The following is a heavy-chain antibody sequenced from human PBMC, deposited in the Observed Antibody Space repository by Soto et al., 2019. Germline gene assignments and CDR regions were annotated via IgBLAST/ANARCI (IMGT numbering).Heavy chain of an antibody. CDR2: ISYDGNNQ. CDR3: AKDQSIAVRTSNVGY. D-gene: IGHD6-6*01. CDR1: GFTFSNHG. V-gene: IGHV3-30*18. J-gene: IGHJ4*02. Sequence: GGSLRLSCVASGFTFSNHGMHWVRQAPGKGLEWVAVISYDGNNQYYGDSVKGRSTISRDNSKNTLYLQISSLGAEDTAVYFCAKDQSIAVRTSNVGYWGQGTLVTVSS.